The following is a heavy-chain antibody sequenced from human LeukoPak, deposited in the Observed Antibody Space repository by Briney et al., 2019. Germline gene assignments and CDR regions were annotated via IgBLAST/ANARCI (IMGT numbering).Heavy chain of an antibody. D-gene: IGHD3-9*01. CDR3: ATDRSSGHYDILTGYSAGYGMDV. CDR2: FDPEDGET. J-gene: IGHJ6*02. Sequence: ASVKVSCKLSGYVLSELSMHWVRQAPGKGLEWMGGFDPEDGETIYAQKFQGRVTMTEDTSTDTAYMELSSLRSEDTAVYYCATDRSSGHYDILTGYSAGYGMDVWGQGTTVTVSS. V-gene: IGHV1-24*01. CDR1: GYVLSELS.